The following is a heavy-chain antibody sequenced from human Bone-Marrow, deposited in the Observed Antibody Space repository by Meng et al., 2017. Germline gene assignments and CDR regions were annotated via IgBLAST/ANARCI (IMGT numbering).Heavy chain of an antibody. Sequence: QLESRPRLVTAPQTLSLHCTVSGGSISSGGYYWSWIRQHPGKGLEWIGYIYYSGSTYYNPSLKSLVTISVDTSKNQFSLKLSSVTAADTAVYYCARVGYSGSRVTSYYFDYWGQGTLVTVSS. CDR2: IYYSGST. CDR1: GGSISSGGYY. V-gene: IGHV4-31*01. D-gene: IGHD1-26*01. CDR3: ARVGYSGSRVTSYYFDY. J-gene: IGHJ4*02.